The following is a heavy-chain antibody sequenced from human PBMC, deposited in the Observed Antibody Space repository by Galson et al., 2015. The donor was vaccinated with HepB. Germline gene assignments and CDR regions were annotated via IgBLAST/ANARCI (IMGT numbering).Heavy chain of an antibody. D-gene: IGHD1-26*01. Sequence: SVKVSCKASGYTFTSYGISWVRQAPGQGLEWMGWMSAYNGNTNYAQKLQGRVTMTTDTSTSTAYMELRSLRSDDTAVYYCARVSFGGSFPNWFDPWGQGTLVTVSS. CDR1: GYTFTSYG. CDR2: MSAYNGNT. CDR3: ARVSFGGSFPNWFDP. V-gene: IGHV1-18*01. J-gene: IGHJ5*02.